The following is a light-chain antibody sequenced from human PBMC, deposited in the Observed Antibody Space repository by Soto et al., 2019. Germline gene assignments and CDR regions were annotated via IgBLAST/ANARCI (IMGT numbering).Light chain of an antibody. CDR2: GVT. J-gene: IGLJ1*01. V-gene: IGLV2-14*01. CDR3: SSYTTAYFYV. Sequence: QSVLTQPASVSRSPGQSITISCTGSNSDIGAYNYVSWYQQHPGKAPKLIIHGVTNRPSGVSHRFSGSKSDYTASLTISGLQAEDEGDYYCSSYTTAYFYVFGTGTKVTVL. CDR1: NSDIGAYNY.